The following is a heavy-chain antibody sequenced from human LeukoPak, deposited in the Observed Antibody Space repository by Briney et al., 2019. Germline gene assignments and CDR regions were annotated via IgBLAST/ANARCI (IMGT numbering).Heavy chain of an antibody. Sequence: ASVKVSCKASGYTFTSYYMHWVRQAPGQGLEWMGIINPSGGSTNYAQKFQGRVTMTRDMYTSTVYMELRSLRSEDTAVYYCARRYLPPTYYDSSGHDTWFDPWGQGPLVTVSS. CDR1: GYTFTSYY. J-gene: IGHJ5*02. CDR3: ARRYLPPTYYDSSGHDTWFDP. V-gene: IGHV1-46*01. D-gene: IGHD3-22*01. CDR2: INPSGGST.